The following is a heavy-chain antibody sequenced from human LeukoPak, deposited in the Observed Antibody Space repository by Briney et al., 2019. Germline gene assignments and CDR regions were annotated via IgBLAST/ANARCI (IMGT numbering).Heavy chain of an antibody. J-gene: IGHJ6*02. D-gene: IGHD3-10*01. V-gene: IGHV3-23*01. CDR1: GFTFSSYW. CDR3: AKGITYYYYYGMDV. CDR2: ISGSGGST. Sequence: GGSLRLSCAASGFTFSSYWMSWVRQAPGKGLEWVSAISGSGGSTYYADSVKGRFTISRDNSKNTLYLQMNSLRAEDTAVYYCAKGITYYYYYGMDVWGQGTTVTVSS.